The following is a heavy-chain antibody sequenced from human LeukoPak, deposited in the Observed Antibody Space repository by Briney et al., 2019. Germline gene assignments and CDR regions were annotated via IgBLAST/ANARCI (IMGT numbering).Heavy chain of an antibody. CDR2: IYSGGST. J-gene: IGHJ4*02. CDR1: GFTVSSNY. Sequence: PGGSLRLSCAASGFTVSSNYMSWVRQAPGKGLEWVSVIYSGGSTYYADSVKGRFTISRDNSKNTLYLQMNSLRAEDTAVYYCNFRSFHIESDYWGQGTLVTVSS. CDR3: NFRSFHIESDY. V-gene: IGHV3-53*01. D-gene: IGHD3-3*01.